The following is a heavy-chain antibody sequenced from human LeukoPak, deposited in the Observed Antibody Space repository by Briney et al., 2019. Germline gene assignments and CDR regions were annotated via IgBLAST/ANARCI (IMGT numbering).Heavy chain of an antibody. J-gene: IGHJ6*02. Sequence: GGSLRLSCAASGFTFSSYGMHWVRQAPGKGLEWVAFIRYDGSNKYYADSVKGRFTISRDNSKNTLYLQMNSLRAEDTAVYYCAKDLEYCSGGSCWYYYYGMDVWGQGTTVTVSS. D-gene: IGHD2-15*01. CDR3: AKDLEYCSGGSCWYYYYGMDV. CDR2: IRYDGSNK. CDR1: GFTFSSYG. V-gene: IGHV3-30*02.